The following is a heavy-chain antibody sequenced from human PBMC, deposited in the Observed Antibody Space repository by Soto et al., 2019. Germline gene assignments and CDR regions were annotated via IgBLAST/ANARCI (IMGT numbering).Heavy chain of an antibody. CDR3: ARDRSGYCSGGSCYRWNY. V-gene: IGHV4-34*01. J-gene: IGHJ4*02. D-gene: IGHD2-15*01. CDR2: INHSGST. CDR1: GGSFSGYY. Sequence: PSETLSLTCAVYGGSFSGYYWSWIRQPPGKGLVWIGEINHSGSTNYNPSLKSRVTISVDTSKNQFSLKLSSVTAADTAVYYCARDRSGYCSGGSCYRWNYWGQGTLVTVSS.